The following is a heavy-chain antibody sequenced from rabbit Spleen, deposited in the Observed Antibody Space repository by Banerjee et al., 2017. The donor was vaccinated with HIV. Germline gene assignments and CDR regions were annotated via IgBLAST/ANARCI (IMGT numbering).Heavy chain of an antibody. CDR2: IYGGSSGST. D-gene: IGHD3-1*01. CDR1: GFSFSSRYN. CDR3: GRYVRGPEYYDL. V-gene: IGHV1S45*01. Sequence: QQQLEESGGGLVQPEGSLTLTCTSSGFSFSSRYNMCWVRQAPGKGLEWIACIYGGSSGSTYYASWAKGRFTISKASSTTVTLQVTSLTAADTAIYFCGRYVRGPEYYDLWGQGPLVTVS. J-gene: IGHJ3*01.